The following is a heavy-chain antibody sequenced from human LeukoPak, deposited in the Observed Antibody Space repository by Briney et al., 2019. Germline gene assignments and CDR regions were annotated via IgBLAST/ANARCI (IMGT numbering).Heavy chain of an antibody. V-gene: IGHV3-69-1*01. D-gene: IGHD2-15*01. J-gene: IGHJ4*02. Sequence: GGSLRLSCSVSGFSLSVYSMDWVRQAPGQGMEWISYIGTGGTKYYADSVLGRFTVSRDNAKKSVYLQMNSLTVDDTAVYYCARDPVEGGLDYWGQGTLVTVSS. CDR2: IGTGGTK. CDR1: GFSLSVYS. CDR3: ARDPVEGGLDY.